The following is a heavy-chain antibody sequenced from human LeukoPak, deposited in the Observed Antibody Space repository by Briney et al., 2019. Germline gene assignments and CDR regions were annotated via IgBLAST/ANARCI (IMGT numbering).Heavy chain of an antibody. CDR1: GGTFSSYA. CDR2: IIPIFGTA. J-gene: IGHJ4*02. Sequence: ASVKVSCKASGGTFSSYAISWVRQAPGQGVEWMGGIIPIFGTANYAQKFQGRVTITTEESTDTAYMEVSSLRSEDTAVYYCAARGYYDSSGYYLDFDYWGQGTLVTVSS. D-gene: IGHD3-22*01. CDR3: AARGYYDSSGYYLDFDY. V-gene: IGHV1-69*05.